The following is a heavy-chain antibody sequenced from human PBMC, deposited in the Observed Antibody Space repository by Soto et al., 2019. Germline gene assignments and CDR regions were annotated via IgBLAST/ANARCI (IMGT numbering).Heavy chain of an antibody. CDR2: IKSKTDGGTT. CDR1: GFTFSNAW. CDR3: TTESRAAASAYYYYYYGMDV. J-gene: IGHJ6*02. D-gene: IGHD6-25*01. Sequence: GGSLRLSCAASGFTFSNAWMNWVRQAPGKGLEWVGRIKSKTDGGTTDYAAPVKGRFTISRDDSKNTLYLQMNNLKTEDTAVYYCTTESRAAASAYYYYYYGMDVWGQGTTVTVSS. V-gene: IGHV3-15*07.